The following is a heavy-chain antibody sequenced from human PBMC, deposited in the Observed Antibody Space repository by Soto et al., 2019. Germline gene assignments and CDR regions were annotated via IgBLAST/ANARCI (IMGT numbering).Heavy chain of an antibody. Sequence: GGSLRLSCAASGFTFSSYAMQWVRQAPGKGLEWVTVISYDGSNKYYADSVKGRFTISRDNSKNTLYLQMNSLRAEDTAVYYCAREYGSGSFDYWGQGTLVTVSS. D-gene: IGHD3-10*01. CDR1: GFTFSSYA. CDR2: ISYDGSNK. CDR3: AREYGSGSFDY. J-gene: IGHJ4*02. V-gene: IGHV3-30-3*01.